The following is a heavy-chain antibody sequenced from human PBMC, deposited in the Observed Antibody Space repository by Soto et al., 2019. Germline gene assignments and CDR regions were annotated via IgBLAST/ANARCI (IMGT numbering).Heavy chain of an antibody. CDR3: ARTMSITIFGVVIRYFDL. J-gene: IGHJ2*01. CDR1: GFTFSSYS. V-gene: IGHV3-21*01. D-gene: IGHD3-3*01. CDR2: ISSSSSYI. Sequence: VGSLRLSCAASGFTFSSYSMNWVRQAPGKGLEWVSSISSSSSYIYYADSVKGRFTISRDNAKNSLYLQMNSLRAEDTAVYYCARTMSITIFGVVIRYFDLWGRGTLVTVSS.